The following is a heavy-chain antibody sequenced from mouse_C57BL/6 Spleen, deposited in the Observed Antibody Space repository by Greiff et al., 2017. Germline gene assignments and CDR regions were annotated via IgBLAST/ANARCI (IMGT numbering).Heavy chain of an antibody. CDR3: ARGSSSLFDY. Sequence: QVQLQQPGAELVKPGASVKLSCKASGYTFTSYWMQWVKQRPGQGLEWIGEIEPSDSYTNYNQKFKGKATLTVDTSSSTAYMQLSSLTSEDSAVYYCARGSSSLFDYWGQGTTLTVSS. J-gene: IGHJ2*01. CDR1: GYTFTSYW. V-gene: IGHV1-50*01. CDR2: IEPSDSYT. D-gene: IGHD1-1*01.